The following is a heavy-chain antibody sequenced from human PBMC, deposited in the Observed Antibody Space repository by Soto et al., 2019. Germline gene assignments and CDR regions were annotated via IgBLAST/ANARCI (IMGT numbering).Heavy chain of an antibody. CDR1: GFTFSTYG. Sequence: QVQLVESGGGVVQPGRSLRLSCAASGFTFSTYGIHWVRQAPGRGLEWLAVICYDGSKKYYADSVQGRITISRDNSKNTGYLPIDNLRAEDTAVYYCVKDRCGGDCYSATYFDYWGQGTLVTVSS. CDR3: VKDRCGGDCYSATYFDY. CDR2: ICYDGSKK. D-gene: IGHD2-21*02. J-gene: IGHJ4*02. V-gene: IGHV3-33*06.